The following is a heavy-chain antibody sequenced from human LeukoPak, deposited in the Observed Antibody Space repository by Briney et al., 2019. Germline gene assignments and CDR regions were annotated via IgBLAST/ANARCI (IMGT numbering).Heavy chain of an antibody. Sequence: GGSLRLSCAASGYTFGDYGMSWVRQVPGKGLEWVSAISGSGGSTYYADSVKGRFTISRDNSKNTLYLQMNSLRAEDTAVYYCAKDAIAAAGTHFDYWGQGTLVTVSS. CDR2: ISGSGGST. J-gene: IGHJ4*02. V-gene: IGHV3-23*01. CDR1: GYTFGDYG. CDR3: AKDAIAAAGTHFDY. D-gene: IGHD6-13*01.